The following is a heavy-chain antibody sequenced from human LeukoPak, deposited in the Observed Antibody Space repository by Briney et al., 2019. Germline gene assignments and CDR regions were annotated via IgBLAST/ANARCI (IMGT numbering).Heavy chain of an antibody. CDR1: GGTFNTYA. CDR2: VIPLFSAT. J-gene: IGHJ4*02. Sequence: SVKVSCKASGGTFNTYAISWVRHAPGRGLEWMGGVIPLFSATKYAQKFQGRVTITADESTSTAYMELSSLRSEDTAVYYCARGSSGSYFDYWGQGTLVTVSS. D-gene: IGHD1-26*01. CDR3: ARGSSGSYFDY. V-gene: IGHV1-69*13.